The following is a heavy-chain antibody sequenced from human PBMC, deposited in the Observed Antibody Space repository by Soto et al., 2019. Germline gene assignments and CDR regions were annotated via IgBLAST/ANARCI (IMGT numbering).Heavy chain of an antibody. CDR1: GFTVSNNY. Sequence: EVQLVESGGGLIQPGGSLRLSCAVSGFTVSNNYMSWVRQAPGKGLEGVSVIYSGGYTAYGDSVKGRFTISRDNSKNKLFFQRQAGGAADRAFFSGGAQGGGGGYWGQGTLVTVSS. J-gene: IGHJ4*02. V-gene: IGHV3-53*01. D-gene: IGHD3-16*01. CDR2: IYSGGYT. CDR3: GAQGGGGGY.